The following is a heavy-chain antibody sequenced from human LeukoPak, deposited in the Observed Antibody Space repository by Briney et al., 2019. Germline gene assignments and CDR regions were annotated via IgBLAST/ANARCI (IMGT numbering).Heavy chain of an antibody. CDR2: IWYDGSNK. J-gene: IGHJ4*02. V-gene: IGHV3-33*01. D-gene: IGHD2-8*01. Sequence: PGGSLRLSCAASGFTFSSYGMHWARQAPGKGLEWVAVIWYDGSNKYYADSVKGRFTISRDNSKNTLYLQMNSLRAEDTAVYYCARDCTNGVCYGTDFDYWGQGTLVTVSS. CDR3: ARDCTNGVCYGTDFDY. CDR1: GFTFSSYG.